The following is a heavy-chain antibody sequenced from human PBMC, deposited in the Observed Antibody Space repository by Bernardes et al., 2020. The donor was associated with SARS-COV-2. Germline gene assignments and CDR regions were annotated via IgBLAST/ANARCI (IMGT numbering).Heavy chain of an antibody. CDR2: IYYSGST. J-gene: IGHJ4*02. D-gene: IGHD6-13*01. V-gene: IGHV4-39*07. CDR1: CGSSSSSSYY. Sequence: SATRSLTFTVSCGSSSSSSYYWGLLRQPPGKGLEWLGSIYYSGSTYYNPSLKSRVTISVDTSKNQFSLKLSSVTAADTAVYYCARARVRVAAAAKPYYFDYWGQGTLVTVSS. CDR3: ARARVRVAAAAKPYYFDY.